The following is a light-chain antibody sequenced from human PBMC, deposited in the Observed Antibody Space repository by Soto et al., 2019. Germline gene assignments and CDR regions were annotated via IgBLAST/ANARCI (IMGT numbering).Light chain of an antibody. J-gene: IGKJ4*01. CDR1: RNLLHSNGYYY. CDR2: LGS. V-gene: IGKV2-28*01. CDR3: AQGRATPFT. Sequence: EIVLTQSPLSLPVTPGEPASISCRSSRNLLHSNGYYYLDWYLQKPGQSPQLLIYLGSNRASGVPDRVSGSGSGTDFTLTISRVEAEDVGVYFCAQGRATPFTFGGGTKMEIK.